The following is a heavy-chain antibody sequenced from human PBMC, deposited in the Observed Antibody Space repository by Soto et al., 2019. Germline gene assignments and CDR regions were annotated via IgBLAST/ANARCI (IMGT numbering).Heavy chain of an antibody. D-gene: IGHD3-22*01. J-gene: IGHJ2*01. CDR3: ARDGRDYYDSSGYYNWYFDL. CDR1: GFTFSSYA. CDR2: ISYDGSNK. Sequence: QVQLVESGGGVVQPGRSLRLSCAASGFTFSSYAMHWDRQAPGKGLEWVAVISYDGSNKYYADSVKGRFTISRDNSKNTLYLQMNSLRAEDTAVYYCARDGRDYYDSSGYYNWYFDLWGRGTLVTVSS. V-gene: IGHV3-30-3*01.